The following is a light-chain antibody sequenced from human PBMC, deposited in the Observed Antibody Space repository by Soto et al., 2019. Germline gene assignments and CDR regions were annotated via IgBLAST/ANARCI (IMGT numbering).Light chain of an antibody. Sequence: QSVLTQPPSASGTPGQRVTISCSGSSXNIGSNYVYWYQQLPGTAPKLLIYRNNQRPSGVPDRFSGSKSGTSASLAISGLRSEDEADYYCAAWDDSLSGVVFGGGTQLTVL. J-gene: IGLJ2*01. CDR1: SXNIGSNY. CDR3: AAWDDSLSGVV. V-gene: IGLV1-47*01. CDR2: RNN.